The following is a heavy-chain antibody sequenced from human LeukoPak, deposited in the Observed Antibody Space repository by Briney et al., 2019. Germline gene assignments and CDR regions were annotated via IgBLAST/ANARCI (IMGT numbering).Heavy chain of an antibody. J-gene: IGHJ6*02. CDR1: GYTFTSYG. CDR3: ARENSAHYYYYGMDV. V-gene: IGHV1-18*01. Sequence: APVKVSCKASGYTFTSYGISWVRQAPGQGIEWMGWISAYNGNTNYAQKLQGRVTMTTDTSTSTAYMELRSLRSDDTAVYYCARENSAHYYYYGMDVWGQGTTVTVSS. CDR2: ISAYNGNT. D-gene: IGHD1-7*01.